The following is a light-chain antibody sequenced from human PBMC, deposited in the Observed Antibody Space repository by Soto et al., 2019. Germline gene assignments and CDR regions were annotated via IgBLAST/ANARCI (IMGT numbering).Light chain of an antibody. Sequence: DLQFAQAPSFQSASVGDRVTITWRASLGITTFLAWYQQKPGKAPKVLIWDASSLQRGVPSRFSGSGSGTEFTLTISSLQPDDFATYYCQQYNGYSTWTFGQGTKVDI. V-gene: IGKV1-5*01. CDR1: LGITTF. CDR3: QQYNGYSTWT. CDR2: DAS. J-gene: IGKJ1*01.